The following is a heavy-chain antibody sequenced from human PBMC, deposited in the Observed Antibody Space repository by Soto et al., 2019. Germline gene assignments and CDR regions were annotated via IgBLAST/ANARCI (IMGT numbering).Heavy chain of an antibody. D-gene: IGHD1-26*01. CDR2: IYYSGGT. J-gene: IGHJ5*02. V-gene: IGHV4-31*03. Sequence: KTSETLSLTCTVSGGSISSGGYYLSWIRQHPGKGLEWIGYIYYSGGTYYNPSLKSRVTISVDTSKNQFSLKLSSVTAADTAVYYCARTSRGSSGGWFDPWGQGTLVTVSS. CDR1: GGSISSGGYY. CDR3: ARTSRGSSGGWFDP.